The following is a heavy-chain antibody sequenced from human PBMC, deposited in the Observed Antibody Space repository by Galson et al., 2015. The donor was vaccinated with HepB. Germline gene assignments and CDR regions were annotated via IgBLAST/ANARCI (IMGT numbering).Heavy chain of an antibody. CDR3: ARHSGWYEGEYYFDY. CDR1: GGSISSSNW. V-gene: IGHV4-4*02. CDR2: IYHSGST. J-gene: IGHJ4*02. Sequence: SETLSLTCAVSGGSISSSNWWSWVRQPPGKGLEWIGEIYHSGSTNYNPSLKSRVTISVDKSKNQFSLKLSSVTAADTAVYYCARHSGWYEGEYYFDYWGQGTLVTVSS. D-gene: IGHD6-19*01.